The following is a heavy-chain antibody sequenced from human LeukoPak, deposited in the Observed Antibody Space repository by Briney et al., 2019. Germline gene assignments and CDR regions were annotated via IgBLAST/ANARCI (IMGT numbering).Heavy chain of an antibody. V-gene: IGHV3-53*01. CDR3: AKGYSYGFDY. CDR2: IYSGGTT. J-gene: IGHJ4*02. CDR1: GFTVSRNS. D-gene: IGHD5-18*01. Sequence: GGSVRLSCAASGFTVSRNSMSWVRQAPGKGLEWVSVIYSGGTTYYADSVKGRFTISRDNSKNTLYLQMSSLRAEDTAVYYCAKGYSYGFDYWGQGTLVTVSS.